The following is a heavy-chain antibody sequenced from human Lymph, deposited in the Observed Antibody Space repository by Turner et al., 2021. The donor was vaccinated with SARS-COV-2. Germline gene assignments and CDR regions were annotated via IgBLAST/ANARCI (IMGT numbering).Heavy chain of an antibody. J-gene: IGHJ6*02. Sequence: QVQLVQSGAEVKKPGSSVTVSCKASGGTVSRGAISWVRQAPRQGLEWMGGIIPLLAIANYAQKFQGKATMTAEQTTSPAYMELSSLRSKDRAVYFWAGLAAPGMGGGVHYYYYAMDVWGQGTTVTVSS. CDR1: GGTVSRGA. CDR3: AGLAAPGMGGGVHYYYYAMDV. V-gene: IGHV1-69*10. D-gene: IGHD6-13*01. CDR2: IIPLLAIA.